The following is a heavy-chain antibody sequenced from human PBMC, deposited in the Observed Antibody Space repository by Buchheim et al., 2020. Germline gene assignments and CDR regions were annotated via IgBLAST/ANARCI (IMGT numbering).Heavy chain of an antibody. J-gene: IGHJ4*02. D-gene: IGHD3-3*01. V-gene: IGHV3-48*04. CDR2: ISSSGGTV. CDR1: GFTFSSYS. CDR3: ARESPRYYDFWSGYYTRYYFDY. Sequence: EVQLVESGGGLVQPGGSLRLSCAASGFTFSSYSMNWVRQAPGKGLEWISYISSSGGTVYYADSVKGRFTISRDNAKNSLYLQMKSLRAEDTAVYYCARESPRYYDFWSGYYTRYYFDYWGQGTL.